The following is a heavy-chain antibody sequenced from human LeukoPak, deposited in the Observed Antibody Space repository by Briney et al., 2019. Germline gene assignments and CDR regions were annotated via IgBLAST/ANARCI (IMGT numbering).Heavy chain of an antibody. CDR1: GFTFSSYG. CDR2: IRYDGSNK. D-gene: IGHD3-10*01. CDR3: AKEETYYYGSGENWFDP. J-gene: IGHJ5*02. V-gene: IGHV3-30*02. Sequence: GGSLRLSCAASGFTFSSYGMHWVRQAPGKGLEWVAFIRYDGSNKYYADSVKGRFTISRDNSKNMLYLQMNSLRGEDTAVYYCAKEETYYYGSGENWFDPWGQGTLVTVSS.